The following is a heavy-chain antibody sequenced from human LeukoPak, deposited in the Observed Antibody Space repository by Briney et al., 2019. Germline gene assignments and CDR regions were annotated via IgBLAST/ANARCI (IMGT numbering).Heavy chain of an antibody. V-gene: IGHV4-59*08. CDR3: ARRTKGYSYGDYYGMDV. J-gene: IGHJ6*02. Sequence: SETLSLTCTVSGGSISSYYWSWIRQPPGKGLKWIGYIYYSGSTNYNPSLKSRVTISVDTSKNQFSLKLSSVTAADTAVYYCARRTKGYSYGDYYGMDVWGQGTTVTVSS. D-gene: IGHD5-18*01. CDR2: IYYSGST. CDR1: GGSISSYY.